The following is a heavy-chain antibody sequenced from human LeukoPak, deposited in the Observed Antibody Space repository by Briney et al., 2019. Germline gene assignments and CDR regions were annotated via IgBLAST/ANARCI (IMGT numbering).Heavy chain of an antibody. J-gene: IGHJ6*02. CDR1: GGSISGYY. CDR3: AALASYYDISHYYGMDV. V-gene: IGHV4-4*07. CDR2: IYTSGST. Sequence: SETLSLTCTVSGGSISGYYWSWIRQPAGKGLEWIGRIYTSGSTNYNPSLKSRVTMSVDTSKNQFSLKLSSVTAADTAVYYCAALASYYDISHYYGMDVWGQGTTVTVSS. D-gene: IGHD3-9*01.